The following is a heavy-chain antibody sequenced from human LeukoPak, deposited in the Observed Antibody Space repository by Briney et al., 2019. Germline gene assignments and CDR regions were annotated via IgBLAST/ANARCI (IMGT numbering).Heavy chain of an antibody. V-gene: IGHV5-51*01. CDR2: IYPGDSDT. CDR3: ARPGSGPGAFDI. D-gene: IGHD2-8*02. Sequence: GESLKISCRGSGYTFTSYWIGWVRQMPGKGLEWMGIIYPGDSDTRYSPSFQGQVTISADKSINTANLQWSSLKASDTAMYHCARPGSGPGAFDIWGQGTMVTVSS. J-gene: IGHJ3*02. CDR1: GYTFTSYW.